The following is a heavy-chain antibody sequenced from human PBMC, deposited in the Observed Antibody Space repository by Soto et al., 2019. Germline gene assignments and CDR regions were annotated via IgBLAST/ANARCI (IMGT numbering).Heavy chain of an antibody. D-gene: IGHD3-16*01. CDR3: EGADD. CDR1: GGSFSHYY. CDR2: LLPDGVT. J-gene: IGHJ6*04. Sequence: PSETLSLTCAVSGGSFSHYYWSWIRQPPGKGLELIGELLPDGVTLYNPALSVRCTLAVVKAKCQFSLQLNAVTAADTAVCYCEGADDCGRGTKVSVAS. V-gene: IGHV4-34*12.